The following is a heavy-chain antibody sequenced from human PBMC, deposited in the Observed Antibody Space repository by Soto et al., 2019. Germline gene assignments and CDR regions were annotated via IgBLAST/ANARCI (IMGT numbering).Heavy chain of an antibody. CDR3: ARGQEGVVATH. J-gene: IGHJ4*02. V-gene: IGHV4-34*01. Sequence: QEQLQQWGAGLLKPSETLSLNCAVTGGSLRGYYWSWIRQAPGKGLEWIGEVKDGGHTNYRPSLRGRVTISSDASNNQFALRLSSVTAADTGVYYCARGQEGVVATHWDQGSLVTVSS. D-gene: IGHD5-12*01. CDR1: GGSLRGYY. CDR2: VKDGGHT.